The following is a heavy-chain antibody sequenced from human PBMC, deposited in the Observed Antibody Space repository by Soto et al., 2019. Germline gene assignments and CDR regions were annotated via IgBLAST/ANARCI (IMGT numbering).Heavy chain of an antibody. J-gene: IGHJ4*02. D-gene: IGHD3-9*01. CDR3: ARDRRDGHKRYFEF. V-gene: IGHV4-59*01. CDR2: ISFRGAT. CDR1: GVSITSYF. Sequence: SETLSLTCTVSGVSITSYFWSWIRQTPGKGLDWIGSISFRGATYSNPSLKGRAAHSVDTSENHLSLTLNSVTSADTAVYFCARDRRDGHKRYFEFWGPGNQVTV.